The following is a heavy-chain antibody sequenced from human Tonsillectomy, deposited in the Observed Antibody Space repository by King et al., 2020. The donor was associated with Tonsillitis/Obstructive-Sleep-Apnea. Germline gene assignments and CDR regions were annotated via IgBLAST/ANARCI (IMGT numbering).Heavy chain of an antibody. CDR2: IIHSGST. CDR3: ARWGPECSSTSFYLDC. J-gene: IGHJ4*02. D-gene: IGHD2/OR15-2a*01. V-gene: IGHV4-34*12. Sequence: VQLQQWGAGLLKPPETLSLTCAVYGGSFSGYYWRCIRHPPGRARVWMGEIIHSGSTIYNPSLKSRVTIPVHTSKNQFSLKLSSLTAADTAVYSCARWGPECSSTSFYLDCWGQGTLVTVSS. CDR1: GGSFSGYY.